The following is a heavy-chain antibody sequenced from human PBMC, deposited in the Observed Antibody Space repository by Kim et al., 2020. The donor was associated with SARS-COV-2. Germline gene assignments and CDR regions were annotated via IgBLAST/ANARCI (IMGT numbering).Heavy chain of an antibody. CDR3: VKGVPLY. D-gene: IGHD3-10*01. V-gene: IGHV3-7*03. J-gene: IGHJ4*02. CDR2: INQDGSQK. CDR1: GFPFSNYW. Sequence: GGSLRLSCAASGFPFSNYWLHWVRQAPGKGLEWVANINQDGSQKYYVASVKGRFTISRDNAKNSVYLQMNSLRAEDTAVYYCVKGVPLYWGQRTLVIVS.